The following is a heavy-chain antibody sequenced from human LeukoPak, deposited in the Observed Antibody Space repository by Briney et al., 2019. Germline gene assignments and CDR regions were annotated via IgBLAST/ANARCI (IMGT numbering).Heavy chain of an antibody. V-gene: IGHV4-4*02. CDR3: ARGRKYTSGYRVTELGSGYSDY. J-gene: IGHJ4*02. CDR2: IHHSGSI. D-gene: IGHD5-18*01. CDR1: GVSISSNLW. Sequence: SETLSLTCAVSGVSISSNLWWTWVRQPPGKGLEWIAEIHHSGSINYNPSLKSRVTISVDKAKNQFSLNLNSVTAADTAVYYCARGRKYTSGYRVTELGSGYSDYWGQGTLVTVSS.